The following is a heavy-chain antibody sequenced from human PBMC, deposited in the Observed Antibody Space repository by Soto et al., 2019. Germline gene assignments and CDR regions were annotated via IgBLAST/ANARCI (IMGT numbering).Heavy chain of an antibody. CDR2: ISYDGSNK. CDR1: GFTFSSYG. J-gene: IGHJ6*02. D-gene: IGHD6-13*01. CDR3: AKGGYYSSSWAYGMDV. Sequence: QVQLVESGGGVVQPGRSLRLSCAASGFTFSSYGMHWVCQAPGKGLEWVAVISYDGSNKYYADSVKGRFTISRDNSKNTLYLQMNSLRAEDTAVYYCAKGGYYSSSWAYGMDVWGQGTTVTVSS. V-gene: IGHV3-30*18.